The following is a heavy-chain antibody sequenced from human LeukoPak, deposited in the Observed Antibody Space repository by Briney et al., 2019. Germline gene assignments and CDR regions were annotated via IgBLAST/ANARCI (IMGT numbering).Heavy chain of an antibody. CDR1: GFTFGTSA. V-gene: IGHV3-23*01. CDR2: ISGSGNVI. Sequence: GGSLRLSCAASGFTFGTSAMTWVRQAPGKGLEWVSSISGSGNVIYDSDSVKGRFSISRDNPKGTLYLQTNSLRAEDTATYFCAKARYNNGWDYFDYWGLGTLVTVSS. D-gene: IGHD6-19*01. CDR3: AKARYNNGWDYFDY. J-gene: IGHJ4*02.